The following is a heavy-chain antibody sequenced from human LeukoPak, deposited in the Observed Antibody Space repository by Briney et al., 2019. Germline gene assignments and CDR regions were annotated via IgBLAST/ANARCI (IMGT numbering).Heavy chain of an antibody. CDR3: ARDVLRGALDY. J-gene: IGHJ4*02. Sequence: SETLSLTCAVYGGSFSGYYWSWIRQPPGKGLEWIGEINHSGSTNYNPSLKSRVTISVDTSKNQFSLKLSSVTAADTAVYYCARDVLRGALDYWGQGTLVTVSS. D-gene: IGHD3-10*01. CDR2: INHSGST. V-gene: IGHV4-34*01. CDR1: GGSFSGYY.